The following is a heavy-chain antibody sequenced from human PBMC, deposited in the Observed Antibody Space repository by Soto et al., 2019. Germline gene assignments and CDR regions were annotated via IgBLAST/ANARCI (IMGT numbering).Heavy chain of an antibody. V-gene: IGHV4-31*03. Sequence: SETLSLTCTVSGASMSSGGYYWTWIRQSPGKGLEWIGYIYYSGSTYYNPSLESRVAISLDTSRSQFSLTLHSVTAADTAIYYCARAPYSSGWWGFDYWGQGTLVT. CDR3: ARAPYSSGWWGFDY. J-gene: IGHJ4*02. CDR1: GASMSSGGYY. D-gene: IGHD6-19*01. CDR2: IYYSGST.